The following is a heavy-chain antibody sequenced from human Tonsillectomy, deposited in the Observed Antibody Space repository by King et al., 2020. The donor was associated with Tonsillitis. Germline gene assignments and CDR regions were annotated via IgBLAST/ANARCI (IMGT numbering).Heavy chain of an antibody. V-gene: IGHV3-30*18. CDR2: ISYDGSNK. Sequence: VQLVESGGGVVQPGRSLRLSCAASGFTFSNYGMHWVRQAPGKGLEWVAVISYDGSNKYYADSVKGRFTISRDNSKNTLYLQMNSLRAEDTAVYYCAKVKVFDNYYYGMDVWGQGTTVTVSS. D-gene: IGHD2-8*01. CDR1: GFTFSNYG. J-gene: IGHJ6*02. CDR3: AKVKVFDNYYYGMDV.